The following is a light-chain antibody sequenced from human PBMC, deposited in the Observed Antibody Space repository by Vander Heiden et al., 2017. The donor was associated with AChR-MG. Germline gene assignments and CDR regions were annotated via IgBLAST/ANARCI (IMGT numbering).Light chain of an antibody. CDR3: MQGLQLGT. J-gene: IGKJ1*01. V-gene: IGKV2-28*01. Sequence: DIVMTQSPLSLRVTPGEPASISCRSSQSLLHSNGYNYLDWYLQKPGQSPQLLIYLGSNRASGVPDRFSGSGSGTDFTLKISRVEAEDVGVYYCMQGLQLGTFGQGTKVEIK. CDR1: QSLLHSNGYNY. CDR2: LGS.